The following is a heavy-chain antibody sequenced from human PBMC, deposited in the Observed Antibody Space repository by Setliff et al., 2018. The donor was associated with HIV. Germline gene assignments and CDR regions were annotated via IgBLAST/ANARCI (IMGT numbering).Heavy chain of an antibody. D-gene: IGHD5-12*01. J-gene: IGHJ6*03. V-gene: IGHV4-39*01. CDR2: IYYSGST. Sequence: SETLSLTCTVSGGSISSSSYYWGWIRQPPGKGLEWIGSIYYSGSTYYNPSLKSRVTISVDTSKNQFSLKLSSMTAADTAVYYCARQWPYYYYIDVWGKGTTVTVSS. CDR1: GGSISSSSYY. CDR3: ARQWPYYYYIDV.